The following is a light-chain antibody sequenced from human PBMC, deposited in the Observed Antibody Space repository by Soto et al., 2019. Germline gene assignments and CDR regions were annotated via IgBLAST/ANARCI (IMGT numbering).Light chain of an antibody. CDR1: QNVNSW. Sequence: DVQMTQSPSTLSASIGDTVTMTCRASQNVNSWLAWYQQKPGKAPKLLIYKASILETGVPSRVSRSGSGTDFTLTISGLQPEDAATYYCQQYDSYPKTFGQGT. CDR2: KAS. J-gene: IGKJ2*01. V-gene: IGKV1-5*03. CDR3: QQYDSYPKT.